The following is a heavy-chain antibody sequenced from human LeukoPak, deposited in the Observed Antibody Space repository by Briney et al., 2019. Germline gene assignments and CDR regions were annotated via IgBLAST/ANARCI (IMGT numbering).Heavy chain of an antibody. CDR2: IIPILGTS. Sequence: SVKVSCKASGSTFSTYAINWVRQAPGQGLEWMGGIIPILGTSNYAQRFQGRVTIIADESSGTAYMTLSSQRSEDTAIYYCATTRDYYGNSGYTLLQDWGQGTLVTVSS. CDR3: ATTRDYYGNSGYTLLQD. D-gene: IGHD3-22*01. CDR1: GSTFSTYA. J-gene: IGHJ1*01. V-gene: IGHV1-69*13.